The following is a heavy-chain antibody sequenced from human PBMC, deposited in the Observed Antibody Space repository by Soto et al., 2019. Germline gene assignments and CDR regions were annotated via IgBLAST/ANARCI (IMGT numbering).Heavy chain of an antibody. J-gene: IGHJ5*02. CDR2: ISGSGGTT. Sequence: GGSLRLSCSASGFTFGSYAMSWVRQAPGKGLEWVSAISGSGGTTYYADSVKGRFTISRDNSKNIVYLQMNSLRAEDTAVYYCARGAAAAGTAWLDAWGQGSPVGVSS. CDR3: ARGAAAAGTAWLDA. D-gene: IGHD6-13*01. V-gene: IGHV3-23*01. CDR1: GFTFGSYA.